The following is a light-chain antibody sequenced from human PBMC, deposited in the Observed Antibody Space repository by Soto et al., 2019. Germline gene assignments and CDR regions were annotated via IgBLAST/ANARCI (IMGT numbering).Light chain of an antibody. CDR3: QHYGSSRT. CDR1: QSVSSNY. J-gene: IGKJ1*01. Sequence: PVERVTLSRRASQSVSSNYLAWYQQKSGQAPRLLLYGTSSRATGIPERFSGSGSGTDFTLTISRLEPEDFAVYYCQHYGSSRTFGQGTKVDIK. V-gene: IGKV3-20*01. CDR2: GTS.